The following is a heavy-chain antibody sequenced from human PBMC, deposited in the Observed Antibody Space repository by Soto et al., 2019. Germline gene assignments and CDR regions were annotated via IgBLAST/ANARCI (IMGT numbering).Heavy chain of an antibody. CDR1: GGTFSSYT. V-gene: IGHV1-69*04. Sequence: ASVKVSCKASGGTFSSYTISWVRQAPGQGLEWMGRIIPILGIANYAQKFQGRVTITADKSTSTAYMELSSLRSEDTAVYYCARDQDIVVVPAAMLIQENWFDPWGQGTLVTVSS. J-gene: IGHJ5*02. CDR2: IIPILGIA. D-gene: IGHD2-2*01. CDR3: ARDQDIVVVPAAMLIQENWFDP.